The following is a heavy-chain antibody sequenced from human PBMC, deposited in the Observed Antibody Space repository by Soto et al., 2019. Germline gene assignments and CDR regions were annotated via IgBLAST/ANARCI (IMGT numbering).Heavy chain of an antibody. CDR1: GGTFSSNA. Sequence: QVQLVQSGAEVKKPGPSVRVSCKASGGTFSSNAISWVRQAPGQGLEWMGAIIPTFGTANYAQNFQGRVTITADESTRTAYMELSSLRFEDTAVYYCARDAPSTPSVYWGQGTLVTVSS. CDR2: IIPTFGTA. V-gene: IGHV1-69*01. CDR3: ARDAPSTPSVY. J-gene: IGHJ4*02.